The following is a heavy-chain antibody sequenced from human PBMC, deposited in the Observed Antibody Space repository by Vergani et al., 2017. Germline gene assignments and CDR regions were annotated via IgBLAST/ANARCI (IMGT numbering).Heavy chain of an antibody. CDR3: ARAQRSYYYGMDV. Sequence: EVQLVEPGGGLIQPGGSLRLSCAASGFTVSSNYMSWVRQAPGKGLEWVSVIYSGGSTYYADSVKGRFTISRDNSKNTLYLQMNSLRAEDTAVYYCARAQRSYYYGMDVWGQGTTVTVSS. CDR2: IYSGGST. J-gene: IGHJ6*02. V-gene: IGHV3-53*01. D-gene: IGHD6-25*01. CDR1: GFTVSSNY.